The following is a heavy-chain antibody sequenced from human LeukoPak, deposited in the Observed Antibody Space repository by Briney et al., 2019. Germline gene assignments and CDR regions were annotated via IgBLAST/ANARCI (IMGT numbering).Heavy chain of an antibody. Sequence: GGSLRLSCAASGFTFRSYAMHWVRQAPGKGLEWVAVISYDGSDKYYADSVKGRFTISRDNSKNTLYLQMNSLRAEDTAVYYCARRWYFDYWGQGTLVTVSS. J-gene: IGHJ4*02. V-gene: IGHV3-30*04. CDR3: ARRWYFDY. D-gene: IGHD6-13*01. CDR1: GFTFRSYA. CDR2: ISYDGSDK.